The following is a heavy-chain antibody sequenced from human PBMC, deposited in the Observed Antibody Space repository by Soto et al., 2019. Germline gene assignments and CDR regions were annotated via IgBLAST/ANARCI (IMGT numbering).Heavy chain of an antibody. CDR2: TYYRSKWYN. D-gene: IGHD5-12*01. V-gene: IGHV6-1*01. Sequence: SQTLSRTCAISGDSVSSNSAAWNWIRPSPSRGLEWLGRTYYRSKWYNDYAVSVKSRITINPDTSKNQFSLQLNSVTPEDTAVYYCARVFFGYVDIVATSPYNWFDPWGQGTLVTVSS. J-gene: IGHJ5*02. CDR1: GDSVSSNSAA. CDR3: ARVFFGYVDIVATSPYNWFDP.